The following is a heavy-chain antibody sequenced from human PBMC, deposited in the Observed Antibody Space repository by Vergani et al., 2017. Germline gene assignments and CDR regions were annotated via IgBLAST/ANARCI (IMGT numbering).Heavy chain of an antibody. V-gene: IGHV3-30*18. D-gene: IGHD3-16*01. Sequence: QVQLVESGGGVVQPGRSLRLSCAASGFTFSSYGMHWVRQAPGKGLEWVAVISYDGSNKYYADSVKGRFTISRDNSKNTLYLQMNSLRAEDTAVYYCAKDHDGYLDYWGQGTLVTVSS. CDR1: GFTFSSYG. CDR3: AKDHDGYLDY. J-gene: IGHJ4*02. CDR2: ISYDGSNK.